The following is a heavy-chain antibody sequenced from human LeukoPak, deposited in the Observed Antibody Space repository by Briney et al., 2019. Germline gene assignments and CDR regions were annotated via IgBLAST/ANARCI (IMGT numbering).Heavy chain of an antibody. D-gene: IGHD3-3*01. Sequence: PSETLSLTCTVSGGSISSGSHHWGWFRQSPGKGLEWIGSLYYSRTTYYNPSLNSRVTISVDTSKNQFSLKLSSVTAADTAVYYCNQAEWVYYYYGMDVWGQGTTVTVSS. CDR2: LYYSRTT. CDR3: NQAEWVYYYYGMDV. V-gene: IGHV4-39*01. CDR1: GGSISSGSHH. J-gene: IGHJ6*02.